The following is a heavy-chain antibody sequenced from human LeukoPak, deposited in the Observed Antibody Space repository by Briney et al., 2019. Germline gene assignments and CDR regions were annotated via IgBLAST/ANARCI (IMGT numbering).Heavy chain of an antibody. V-gene: IGHV1-18*01. Sequence: ASVKVSCKASGYTFTSYGISWVRQAPGQGLEWMGSISPYNGNTNYAQKLQGRVTMTTDTSTSTAYMELRSLRSDDTAVYYCARGQYDYVWGSYRPYFDYWGQGTLVTVSS. CDR2: ISPYNGNT. CDR1: GYTFTSYG. D-gene: IGHD3-16*02. J-gene: IGHJ4*02. CDR3: ARGQYDYVWGSYRPYFDY.